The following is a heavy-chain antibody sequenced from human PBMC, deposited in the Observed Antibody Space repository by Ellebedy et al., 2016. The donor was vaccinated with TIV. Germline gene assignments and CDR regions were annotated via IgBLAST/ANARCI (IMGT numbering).Heavy chain of an antibody. CDR1: GGSISGHTYF. Sequence: MPSETLSLTCTVSGGSISGHTYFWGWIRQPPGKGLEWVGTIYYSGSTYYNPSLKSRATISVDTARAQFSLDLNSVSAADTAVYFCAGGDTSTVTWDYWGQGTLGIVSS. D-gene: IGHD4-11*01. CDR2: IYYSGST. J-gene: IGHJ4*02. CDR3: AGGDTSTVTWDY. V-gene: IGHV4-39*01.